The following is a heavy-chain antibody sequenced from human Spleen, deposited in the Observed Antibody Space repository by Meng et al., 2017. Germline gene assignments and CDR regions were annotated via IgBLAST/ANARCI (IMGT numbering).Heavy chain of an antibody. Sequence: VQLVDLGGSLGKPGGSLRLSCEGSGFTFSNAWMTGVRQVSGKRLEWVGRIKSKPDGETTDYAAPVKGRFTISRDDSKNTVYLQMNSLKTEDTAVYYCTGHIDYWGQGTLVTVSS. CDR1: GFTFSNAW. J-gene: IGHJ4*02. CDR2: IKSKPDGETT. CDR3: TGHIDY. V-gene: IGHV3-15*01.